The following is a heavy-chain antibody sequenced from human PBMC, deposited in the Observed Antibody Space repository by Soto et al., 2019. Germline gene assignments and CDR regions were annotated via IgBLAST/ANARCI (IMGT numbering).Heavy chain of an antibody. D-gene: IGHD6-13*01. J-gene: IGHJ4*02. CDR3: ARVLGDSSSWDPFDY. Sequence: GGSLRLSCAASGFTFSSYWMHWVRQAPGKGLVWVSRINSDGSSTSYADSVKGRFTISRDNAKNTLYLQMNSLRAEDTAVYYCARVLGDSSSWDPFDYWGQGTLVTVSS. V-gene: IGHV3-74*01. CDR2: INSDGSST. CDR1: GFTFSSYW.